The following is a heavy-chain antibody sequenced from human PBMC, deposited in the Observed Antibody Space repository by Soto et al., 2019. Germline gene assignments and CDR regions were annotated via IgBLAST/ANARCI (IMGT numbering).Heavy chain of an antibody. CDR1: GGSVSSGSYY. Sequence: SETLSLTCTVSGGSVSSGSYYWSWIRQPPGKGLEWSGYIYYSGSTNYNPSPKSRVTISVDTSKNQFSLKLSSVTAADTAVYYCARDGRLTYYYGSGSSDAFDIWGQGTMVTVSS. CDR3: ARDGRLTYYYGSGSSDAFDI. CDR2: IYYSGST. V-gene: IGHV4-61*01. J-gene: IGHJ3*02. D-gene: IGHD3-10*01.